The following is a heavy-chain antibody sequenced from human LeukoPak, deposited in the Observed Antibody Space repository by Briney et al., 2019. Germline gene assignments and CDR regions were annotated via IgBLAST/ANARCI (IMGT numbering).Heavy chain of an antibody. D-gene: IGHD4-11*01. J-gene: IGHJ5*02. V-gene: IGHV4-34*01. CDR3: AVTPHLQDWFDP. Sequence: TSETLSLTCAVYGGSFSGYYWSWIRQPPGKGLEWIGEINHSGSINYNPSLKSRVTISVDTSKNQFSLKLSSVTAADTAVYYCAVTPHLQDWFDPWGQGTLVTVSS. CDR1: GGSFSGYY. CDR2: INHSGSI.